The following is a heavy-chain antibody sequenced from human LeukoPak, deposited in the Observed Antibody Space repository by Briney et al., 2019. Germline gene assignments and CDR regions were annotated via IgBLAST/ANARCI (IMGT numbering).Heavy chain of an antibody. D-gene: IGHD5-24*01. Sequence: PSETLSLTCTVSGGSISSYYWSWIRQPPGKGLEWIGYIYYSGSTNYNPSLKSRVTISVDTSKNQFSLKLSSVTAADTAVYYCARWGDGYNHFIDYWGQGTLVTVSS. J-gene: IGHJ4*02. V-gene: IGHV4-59*08. CDR1: GGSISSYY. CDR3: ARWGDGYNHFIDY. CDR2: IYYSGST.